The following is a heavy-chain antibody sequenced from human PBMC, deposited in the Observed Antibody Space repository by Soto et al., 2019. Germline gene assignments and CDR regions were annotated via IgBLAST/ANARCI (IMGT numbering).Heavy chain of an antibody. Sequence: EVQLLESGGGLVQPGGSLRLSCAASGFTFSSYAMSWVRQAPGKGLEWVSAISGSGGSTYYADSVKGRFTISRDNSKNTLYLQMNSLRAEDTALYYCAKDQPVNPPLSEVFEAFDLWGQGTMVTVSS. D-gene: IGHD3-10*02. J-gene: IGHJ3*01. V-gene: IGHV3-23*01. CDR2: ISGSGGST. CDR3: AKDQPVNPPLSEVFEAFDL. CDR1: GFTFSSYA.